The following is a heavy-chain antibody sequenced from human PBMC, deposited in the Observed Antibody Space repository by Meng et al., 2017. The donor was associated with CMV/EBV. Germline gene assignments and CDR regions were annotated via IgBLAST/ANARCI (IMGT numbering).Heavy chain of an antibody. J-gene: IGHJ5*02. CDR2: ISGSGGST. Sequence: LSCAASGFTFSSYAMSWVRRAPGKGLEWVSAISGSGGSTYYADSVKGRFTISRDNSKNTLYLQMNSLRAEDTAVYYCAKLSSSSLNPWGQGTLVTVSS. CDR3: AKLSSSSLNP. V-gene: IGHV3-23*01. CDR1: GFTFSSYA. D-gene: IGHD6-6*01.